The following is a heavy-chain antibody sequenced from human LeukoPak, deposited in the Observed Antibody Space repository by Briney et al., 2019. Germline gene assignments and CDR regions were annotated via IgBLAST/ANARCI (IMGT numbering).Heavy chain of an antibody. CDR1: GFTFSSYE. CDR2: ISSSGSTI. CDR3: ARVGYSYGLDY. Sequence: GGSLGLSCAASGFTFSSYEMNWVRQAPGKGLEWVSYISSSGSTIYYADSVKGRFTISRDNAKNSLYLQMNSLRAEDTAVYYCARVGYSYGLDYWGQGTLDTVSS. J-gene: IGHJ4*02. V-gene: IGHV3-48*03. D-gene: IGHD5-18*01.